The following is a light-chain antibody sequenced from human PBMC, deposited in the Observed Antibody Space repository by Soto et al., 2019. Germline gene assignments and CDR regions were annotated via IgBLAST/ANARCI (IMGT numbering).Light chain of an antibody. CDR2: ATS. CDR1: QSVLKY. J-gene: IGKJ1*01. V-gene: IGKV1-39*01. CDR3: QQTYSLPRT. Sequence: DIQMTQSPSSLSASIGDRVTITCRASQSVLKYLNWYKHEPGKAPEPLIYATSTLINGVPPRFSGSGSETYFTLTINGLQPEDFATYFCQQTYSLPRTFGQGTKVDI.